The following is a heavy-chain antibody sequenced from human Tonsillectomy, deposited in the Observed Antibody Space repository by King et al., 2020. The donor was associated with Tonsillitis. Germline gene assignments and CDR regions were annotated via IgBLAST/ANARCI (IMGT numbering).Heavy chain of an antibody. CDR3: AVEPALLWFGELWDAFDI. Sequence: QLQESGPGLVKPSETLSLTCTVSGGSISSSSYYWGWIRQPPGKGLEWIGSICYSVTTYYNPSLKSRVTISVDTAKIQFSLKLHSVTAADTAVYYCAVEPALLWFGELWDAFDIWGQGTMVTVSS. J-gene: IGHJ3*02. V-gene: IGHV4-39*01. CDR2: ICYSVTT. CDR1: GGSISSSSYY. D-gene: IGHD3-10*01.